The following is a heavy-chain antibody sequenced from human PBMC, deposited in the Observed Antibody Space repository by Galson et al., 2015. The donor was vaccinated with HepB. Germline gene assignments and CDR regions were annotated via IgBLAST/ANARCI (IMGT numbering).Heavy chain of an antibody. Sequence: SLRLSCAASGFMFSDYAMHWVRQPPGEGLELVAVISYDETNTYYEDSVKGRFTISRDTSKSTLYRQMNSLRAEDTAVYYCARDPLQRDGYRGQPFWWGLGTLVTVSS. CDR3: ARDPLQRDGYRGQPFW. CDR2: ISYDETNT. V-gene: IGHV3-30*04. J-gene: IGHJ4*02. D-gene: IGHD5-24*01. CDR1: GFMFSDYA.